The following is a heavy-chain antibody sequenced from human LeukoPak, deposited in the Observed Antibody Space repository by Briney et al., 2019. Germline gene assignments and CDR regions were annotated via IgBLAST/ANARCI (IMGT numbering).Heavy chain of an antibody. CDR1: GFTFNNYG. CDR3: AREGTAMDAFDY. D-gene: IGHD5-18*01. Sequence: GGSLRLSCAASGFTFNNYGMHWVRQAPGKGLEWVAVIWYDGSNKYYADSVKGRFTISRDNSKNTLYLQMNSLRAEDTALYYCAREGTAMDAFDYWGQGTLVTVSS. CDR2: IWYDGSNK. V-gene: IGHV3-33*01. J-gene: IGHJ4*02.